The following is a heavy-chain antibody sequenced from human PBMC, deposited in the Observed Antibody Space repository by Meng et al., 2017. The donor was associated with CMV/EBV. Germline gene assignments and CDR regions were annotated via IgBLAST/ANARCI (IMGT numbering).Heavy chain of an antibody. D-gene: IGHD1-26*01. CDR2: IIPVFETA. Sequence: HVQLLQSSAEVRKPGSSMKVSCKTSGGTLSNFAISWVRQAPGEGLEWMGGIIPVFETANYAERFQDRVTITADDSTTTAYMELSSLRADDTALYFCARGGDSWYSDYWGQGTLVTVSS. CDR1: GGTLSNFA. V-gene: IGHV1-69*12. CDR3: ARGGDSWYSDY. J-gene: IGHJ4*02.